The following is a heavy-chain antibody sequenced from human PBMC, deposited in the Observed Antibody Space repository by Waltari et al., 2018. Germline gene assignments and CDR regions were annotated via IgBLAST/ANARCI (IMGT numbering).Heavy chain of an antibody. CDR2: IRSKAYGGTT. V-gene: IGHV3-49*03. J-gene: IGHJ4*02. CDR3: TRGRGNYYDSSGYYYDY. CDR1: GFTFGDYA. Sequence: EVQLVESGGGLVQPGRSLRLSCTASGFTFGDYAMSWFRQAPGKGLEWVGFIRSKAYGGTTEYAASVKGRFTISRDDSKSIAYLQMNSLKTEDTAVYYCTRGRGNYYDSSGYYYDYWGQGTLVTVSS. D-gene: IGHD3-22*01.